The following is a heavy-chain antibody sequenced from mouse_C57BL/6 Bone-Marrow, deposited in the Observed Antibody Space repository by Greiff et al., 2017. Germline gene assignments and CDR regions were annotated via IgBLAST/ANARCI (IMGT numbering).Heavy chain of an antibody. D-gene: IGHD1-1*01. J-gene: IGHJ4*01. V-gene: IGHV5-9-1*02. Sequence: EVQLQQSGEGLVKPGGSLKLSCAASGFTFSSYAMSWVRQTPEKRLEWVAYISSGGDYIYYADTVKGRFTISRDNARNTLYLQMSSLKSEDTAMYYCTRAGYGSSYYYAMDYWGQGTSVTVSS. CDR2: ISSGGDYI. CDR3: TRAGYGSSYYYAMDY. CDR1: GFTFSSYA.